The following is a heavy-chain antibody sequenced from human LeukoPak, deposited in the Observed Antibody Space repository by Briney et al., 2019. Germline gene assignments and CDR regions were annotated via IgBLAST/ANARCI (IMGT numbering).Heavy chain of an antibody. J-gene: IGHJ5*02. CDR1: GGSISSYY. CDR2: IYYSGST. Sequence: SETLSLTCTVSGGSISSYYWSWIRQPPGKGLEWIGYIYYSGSTNYSPSLKSRVTISVDTSKNQFSLKLSSVTAADTAVYYCASSGNYNWFDPWGQGTLVTVSS. V-gene: IGHV4-59*01. D-gene: IGHD1-1*01. CDR3: ASSGNYNWFDP.